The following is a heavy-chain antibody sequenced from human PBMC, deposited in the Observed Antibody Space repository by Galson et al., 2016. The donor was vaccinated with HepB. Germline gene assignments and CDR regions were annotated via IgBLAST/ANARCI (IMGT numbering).Heavy chain of an antibody. V-gene: IGHV3-11*05. CDR1: GFIFGDYY. J-gene: IGHJ4*02. CDR2: ISGTGTYT. D-gene: IGHD1-26*01. Sequence: SLRLSCAASGFIFGDYYMSWIRQAPVKGLEWVSYISGTGTYTSYAESVKGRFSISRDNAKNSLYPQMNSLRAEDTAVYYCVRGDGGSPGYWGQGTLVTVSS. CDR3: VRGDGGSPGY.